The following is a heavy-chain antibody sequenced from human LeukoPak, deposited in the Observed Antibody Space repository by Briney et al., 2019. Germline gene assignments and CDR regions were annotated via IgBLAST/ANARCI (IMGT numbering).Heavy chain of an antibody. J-gene: IGHJ6*03. CDR2: TYYRSKWYN. CDR3: ARGFYAPVDFYYSYYMDV. V-gene: IGHV6-1*01. D-gene: IGHD5/OR15-5a*01. CDR1: GDSVSSNSAA. Sequence: SQTLSLTCAISGDSVSSNSAAWNWIRQSPSRGLEWLGRTYYRSKWYNDYAVSVKSRITINPDTSKNQFSLQLSSVTPEDTAVYYCARGFYAPVDFYYSYYMDVWDKGTTVTVSS.